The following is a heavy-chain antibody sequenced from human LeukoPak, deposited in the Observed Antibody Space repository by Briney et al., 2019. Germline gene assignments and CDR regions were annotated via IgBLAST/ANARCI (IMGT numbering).Heavy chain of an antibody. CDR2: ISYDGSDH. Sequence: GGSLRLSCAASGFTFSSYGMHWVRQAPGKGLEWVALISYDGSDHYYADSVKGRFTISRDNSKNTLYLQMNSLRAEDTAVYYCVRERGGLYSTTWTCDYWGQGTLVTVSS. CDR3: VRERGGLYSTTWTCDY. V-gene: IGHV3-30-3*01. CDR1: GFTFSSYG. J-gene: IGHJ4*02. D-gene: IGHD6-13*01.